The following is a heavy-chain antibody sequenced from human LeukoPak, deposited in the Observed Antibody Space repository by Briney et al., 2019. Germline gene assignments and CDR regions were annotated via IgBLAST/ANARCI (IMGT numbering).Heavy chain of an antibody. V-gene: IGHV4-34*01. J-gene: IGHJ6*02. D-gene: IGHD3-3*01. Sequence: SETLSLTCAVYGGSFSGYYWSWIRQPPGKGLEWIGEINHSGSTNYNPSLKSRVTISVDTSKNQFSLKLSSVTAADTAVYYCAGSKRITIFGVVTYYYYYGMDVWGQGTTVTVSS. CDR2: INHSGST. CDR3: AGSKRITIFGVVTYYYYYGMDV. CDR1: GGSFSGYY.